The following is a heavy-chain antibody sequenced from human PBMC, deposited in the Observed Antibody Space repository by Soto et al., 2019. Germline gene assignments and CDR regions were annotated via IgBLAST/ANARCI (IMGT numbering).Heavy chain of an antibody. Sequence: QVQLVQSGAEVKKPGSSVKVSCKASGGTFSSYAISWVRQAPGQGLEWMGGIIPIFGTANYAQKFQGRVTITADESTSTAYMGLSSLRSEDTAVYYCAGYYDSSGYYYFDYWGQGTLVTVSS. D-gene: IGHD3-22*01. V-gene: IGHV1-69*01. CDR2: IIPIFGTA. CDR1: GGTFSSYA. J-gene: IGHJ4*02. CDR3: AGYYDSSGYYYFDY.